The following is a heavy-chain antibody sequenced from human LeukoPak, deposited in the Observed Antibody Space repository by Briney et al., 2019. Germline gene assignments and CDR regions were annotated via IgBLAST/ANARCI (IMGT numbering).Heavy chain of an antibody. Sequence: ASVKVSCKASGYTFTSYYMHWVRQAPGQGLEWMGIINPSGGSSSYAQKFQGRVTMTRDMSTSTVYMELSSLRSEDTAVYYCARDVVQEWASGWYRGYYFDYWGQGTLVTVSS. CDR2: INPSGGSS. J-gene: IGHJ4*02. CDR3: ARDVVQEWASGWYRGYYFDY. D-gene: IGHD6-19*01. CDR1: GYTFTSYY. V-gene: IGHV1-46*01.